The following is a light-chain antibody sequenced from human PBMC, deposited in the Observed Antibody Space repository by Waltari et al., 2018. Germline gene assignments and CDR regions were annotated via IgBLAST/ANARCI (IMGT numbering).Light chain of an antibody. CDR2: EVS. CDR1: SSDVGSYNL. V-gene: IGLV2-23*02. J-gene: IGLJ1*01. Sequence: QSALTQPASVSGSPGQAITNSCTGTSSDVGSYNLVSCYQQHPGKAPQLMVYEVSKRPSGVSNRFSGSKSGNTASLTISGLQAEDEADYYCCSYASSITYVFGTGTKVTVL. CDR3: CSYASSITYV.